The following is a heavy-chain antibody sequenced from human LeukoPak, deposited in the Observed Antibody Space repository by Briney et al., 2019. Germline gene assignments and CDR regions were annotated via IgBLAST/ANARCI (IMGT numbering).Heavy chain of an antibody. V-gene: IGHV5-51*01. J-gene: IGHJ4*02. CDR2: IYPGDSDT. Sequence: GGSLRLSCAASGFTFSRFGMNWVRQMPGKGLEWMGIIYPGDSDTRYSPSFQGQVTISADKSISTAYLQWSSLKASDTAMYYCARGSDILTEFDYWGQGTLVTVSS. D-gene: IGHD3-9*01. CDR1: GFTFSRFG. CDR3: ARGSDILTEFDY.